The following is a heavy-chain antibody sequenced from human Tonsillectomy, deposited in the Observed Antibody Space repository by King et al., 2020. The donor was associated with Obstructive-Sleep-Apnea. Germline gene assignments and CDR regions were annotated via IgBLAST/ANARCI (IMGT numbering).Heavy chain of an antibody. CDR1: GFTFGTYA. CDR2: ISYDGSSNK. D-gene: IGHD6-13*01. V-gene: IGHV3-30*04. J-gene: IGHJ3*02. Sequence: HVQLVESGGGVVQPGRSLRLSCAASGFTFGTYAMWWVRQTPGKGLEWVAVISYDGSSNKYYADSVKGRFTISRDNSNDILYLQMNSLRPEDTAVYYCLRGRGGRSWYLGGTAFDIWGQGTLVTVSS. CDR3: LRGRGGRSWYLGGTAFDI.